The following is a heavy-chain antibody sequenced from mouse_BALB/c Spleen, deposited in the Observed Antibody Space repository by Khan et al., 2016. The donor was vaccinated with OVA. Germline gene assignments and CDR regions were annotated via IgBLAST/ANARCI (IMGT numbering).Heavy chain of an antibody. CDR2: IWSDGRT. CDR1: GFSLTSYA. V-gene: IGHV2-6-2*01. Sequence: QVQLKQSGPDLVAPSQSLSITCTVSGFSLTSYAIHWVRQPPGKGLEWLVVIWSDGRTTYNSALKSRLSISKDNSKSQVFLKINSLQTDDTAVYDCARHQFPLSMDSWGQGTSVTVSS. J-gene: IGHJ4*01. CDR3: ARHQFPLSMDS.